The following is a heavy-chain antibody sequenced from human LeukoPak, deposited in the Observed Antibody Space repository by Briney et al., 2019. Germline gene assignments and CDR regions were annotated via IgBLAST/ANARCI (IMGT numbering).Heavy chain of an antibody. CDR2: ISHRGRA. CDR3: ARARMRETAQPFDY. D-gene: IGHD2-21*02. CDR1: GGPIRRCSYP. Sequence: LSLTCAVSGGPIRRCSYPWSWIRPSPGEGLEWIGDISHRGRANSNPSLKSHDTISVVTSTSHFSLELTSVPAADPAVYYCARARMRETAQPFDYGGQGILVTVSS. J-gene: IGHJ4*02. V-gene: IGHV4-30-2*06.